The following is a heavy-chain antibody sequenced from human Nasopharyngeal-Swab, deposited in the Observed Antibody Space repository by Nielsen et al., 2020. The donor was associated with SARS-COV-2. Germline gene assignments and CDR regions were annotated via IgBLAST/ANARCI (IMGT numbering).Heavy chain of an antibody. CDR1: GGSISSYY. CDR3: AARGSSGWFGY. D-gene: IGHD6-19*01. V-gene: IGHV4-59*08. CDR2: IYYSGST. J-gene: IGHJ4*02. Sequence: GSLRLSCTVSGGSISSYYWSWIRQPPGKGLEWIGYIYYSGSTSYNPSLKSRVTISVDTSKNQFSLKLSSVTAADTAVYYCAARGSSGWFGYWGQGTLVTVSS.